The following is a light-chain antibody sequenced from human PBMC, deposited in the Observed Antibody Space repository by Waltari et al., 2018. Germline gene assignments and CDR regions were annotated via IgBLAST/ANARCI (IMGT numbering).Light chain of an antibody. Sequence: DIVMTQSPLSLPVTPGEPAYISCRSSQSLLHSNGYNYLDWYLQKPGQSPQLLIYLGSNRASGVPDRFSGSGSGTDCTLKISRVEAEDVGVYYCMQALQTPRTFGGGTKVEIK. CDR2: LGS. CDR3: MQALQTPRT. CDR1: QSLLHSNGYNY. J-gene: IGKJ4*01. V-gene: IGKV2-28*01.